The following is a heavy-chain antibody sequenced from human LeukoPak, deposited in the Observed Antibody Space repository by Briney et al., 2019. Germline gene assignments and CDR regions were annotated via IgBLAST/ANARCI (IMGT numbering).Heavy chain of an antibody. J-gene: IGHJ4*02. CDR1: GGSFSGYY. V-gene: IGHV4-34*01. CDR3: AGIWSSGYPFDY. CDR2: INHSGST. D-gene: IGHD3-22*01. Sequence: SETLSLTCAVYGGSFSGYYWSWIRQPPGKGLEWIGEINHSGSTNYNPSLKSRVTISVDTSKNQVSLKLTSVTAADTAVYYCAGIWSSGYPFDYWGQGTLVTVSS.